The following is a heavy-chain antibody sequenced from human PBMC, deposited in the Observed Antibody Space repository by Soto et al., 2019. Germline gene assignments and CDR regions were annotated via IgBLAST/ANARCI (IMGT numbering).Heavy chain of an antibody. CDR3: AKRGSSGGDGGPSYFDY. Sequence: GGSLRLSCAASGFTFSSYGMHWVRQAPGKGLEWVAFISYNGSTKYYADAVKGRFTISKDNSNNTLYLQMNSLRDDDTATYYCAKRGSSGGDGGPSYFDYWGQGIQVTVSS. J-gene: IGHJ4*02. CDR2: ISYNGSTK. V-gene: IGHV3-30*02. D-gene: IGHD2-21*01. CDR1: GFTFSSYG.